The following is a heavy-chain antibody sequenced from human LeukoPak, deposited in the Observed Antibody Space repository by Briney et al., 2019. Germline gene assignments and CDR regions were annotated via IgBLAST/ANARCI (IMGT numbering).Heavy chain of an antibody. CDR3: ARGSPTVTLDY. J-gene: IGHJ4*02. D-gene: IGHD4-17*01. CDR2: IKSKSGGGTT. Sequence: GGSLRLSCAASGFTFTNTWMNWVRQAPGKGLEWVGRIKSKSGGGTTDYAAPVKGRFTISRDNSKNTLYLQMNSLRAEDTAVYYCARGSPTVTLDYWGQGTLVTVSS. V-gene: IGHV3-15*07. CDR1: GFTFTNTW.